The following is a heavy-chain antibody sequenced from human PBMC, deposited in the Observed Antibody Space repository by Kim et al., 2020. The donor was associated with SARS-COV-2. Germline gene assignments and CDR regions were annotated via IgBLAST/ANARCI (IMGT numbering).Heavy chain of an antibody. CDR1: GGSISSYY. CDR3: ARAASSGWYYYGMDV. D-gene: IGHD6-19*01. Sequence: SETLSLTCTVSGGSISSYYWSWIRQPPGKGLEWIGYIYYSGSTNYNPSLKSRVTISVDTSKNQFSLKLSSVTAADTAVYYCARAASSGWYYYGMDVWGQGTTVTVSS. V-gene: IGHV4-59*13. CDR2: IYYSGST. J-gene: IGHJ6*02.